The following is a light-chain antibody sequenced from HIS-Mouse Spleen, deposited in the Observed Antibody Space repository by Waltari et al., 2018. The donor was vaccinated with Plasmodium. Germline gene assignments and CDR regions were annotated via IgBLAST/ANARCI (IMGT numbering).Light chain of an antibody. V-gene: IGLV3-10*01. J-gene: IGLJ3*02. Sequence: SYELTQPPSVSVSPGQTARITCSGDALPKKYASLYQQKSGQAPVLVSYEDSKRPSGIPERFSGSSSGTIATLTISGAQVEDEADYYCYSTDSSGNHRVFGGGTKLTVL. CDR2: EDS. CDR1: ALPKKY. CDR3: YSTDSSGNHRV.